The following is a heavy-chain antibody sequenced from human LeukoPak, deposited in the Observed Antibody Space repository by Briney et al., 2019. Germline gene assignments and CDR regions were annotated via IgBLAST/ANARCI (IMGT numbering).Heavy chain of an antibody. D-gene: IGHD4-17*01. V-gene: IGHV1-46*01. CDR1: GYTFTSYY. J-gene: IGHJ6*03. Sequence: ASVKVSCKASGYTFTSYYIHWVRQAPGQGLEWMGIINPSEDDTTYAQKFQGRVTMTRDTSTSTVYMELSSLRSEDTAVYYCARASMVTTDYYYTDVWGKGTTVTVSS. CDR2: INPSEDDT. CDR3: ARASMVTTDYYYTDV.